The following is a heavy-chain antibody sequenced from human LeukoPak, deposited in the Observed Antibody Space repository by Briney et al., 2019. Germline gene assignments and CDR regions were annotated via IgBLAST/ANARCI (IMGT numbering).Heavy chain of an antibody. V-gene: IGHV1-18*01. J-gene: IGHJ3*02. CDR2: ISAYNGNT. CDR1: GYTFTSYG. Sequence: VASVKVSCKASGYTFTSYGISWVRQAPGQGLEWMGWISAYNGNTNYAQKLQGRVTMTTDTSTSTAYMELRGLRSDDTAVYYCARDSPYYYDSSGPGAFDIWGQGTMVTVSS. CDR3: ARDSPYYYDSSGPGAFDI. D-gene: IGHD3-22*01.